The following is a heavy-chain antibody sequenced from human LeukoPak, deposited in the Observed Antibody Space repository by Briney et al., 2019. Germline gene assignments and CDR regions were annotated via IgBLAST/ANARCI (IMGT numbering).Heavy chain of an antibody. Sequence: VSVKVSCKASGYTFTNFGITWVRQAPGQGLEWMGWISAYNNNTNYSQKLQGRVTMTTDTSTSTAYMELRSLRSDDTAVYYCARAAMYYDFWSGYSTSPNFDYWGQGTLVTVSS. CDR2: ISAYNNNT. D-gene: IGHD3-3*01. V-gene: IGHV1-18*01. CDR3: ARAAMYYDFWSGYSTSPNFDY. J-gene: IGHJ4*02. CDR1: GYTFTNFG.